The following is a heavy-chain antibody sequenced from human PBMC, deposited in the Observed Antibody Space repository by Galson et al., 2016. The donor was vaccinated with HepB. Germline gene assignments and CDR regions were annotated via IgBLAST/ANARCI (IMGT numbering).Heavy chain of an antibody. Sequence: SLRLSCAASGFTSSSYGMHWVRQAPGKGLEWVALIWYDGSNKYYADSVKGRCTISRDNSKNTLYLQMNSLRAEDTAVYYCATEAPILAPTLDYWGQGTLVTVSS. CDR3: ATEAPILAPTLDY. D-gene: IGHD2/OR15-2a*01. J-gene: IGHJ4*02. V-gene: IGHV3-33*01. CDR2: IWYDGSNK. CDR1: GFTSSSYG.